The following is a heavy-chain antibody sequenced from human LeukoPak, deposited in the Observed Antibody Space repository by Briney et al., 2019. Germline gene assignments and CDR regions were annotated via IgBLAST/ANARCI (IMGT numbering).Heavy chain of an antibody. CDR3: ARLSGVPPDY. CDR1: GGSFSGYY. CDR2: INHSGST. D-gene: IGHD3-16*02. Sequence: SETLSLTCAVYGGSFSGYYWSWIRQPPGKGLEWIGEINHSGSTNYNPSLKSRVTISVDTSKSQFSLKLSSVTAADTAVYYCARLSGVPPDYWGQGTLVTVSS. J-gene: IGHJ4*02. V-gene: IGHV4-34*01.